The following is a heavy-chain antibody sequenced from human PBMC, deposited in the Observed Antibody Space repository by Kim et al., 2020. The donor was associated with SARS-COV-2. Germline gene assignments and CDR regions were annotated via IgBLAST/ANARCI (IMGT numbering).Heavy chain of an antibody. CDR3: ARVGLGLHYYDNWYFDL. CDR1: GGTFSSYA. Sequence: SVKVSCKASGGTFSSYAISWVRQAPGQGLEWMGGIIPIFGTANYAQKFQGRVTITADESTSTAYMELSSLRSEDTAVYYCARVGLGLHYYDNWYFDLWGRGTLVTVSS. CDR2: IIPIFGTA. V-gene: IGHV1-69*13. D-gene: IGHD3-22*01. J-gene: IGHJ2*01.